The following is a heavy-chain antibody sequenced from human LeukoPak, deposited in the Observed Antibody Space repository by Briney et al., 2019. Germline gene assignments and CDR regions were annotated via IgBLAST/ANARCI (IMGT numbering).Heavy chain of an antibody. CDR1: GGSFSGYY. J-gene: IGHJ5*02. Sequence: SETLSLTCAVYGGSFSGYYWSWIRQPPGQGLEWIGEINHSGSTNYNPSLKSRVTISVDTSKNQFSLKLSSVTAADTAVYYCARGGVGATHWWSDVNWFDPWGQGTLVTVSS. V-gene: IGHV4-34*01. CDR3: ARGGVGATHWWSDVNWFDP. D-gene: IGHD1-26*01. CDR2: INHSGST.